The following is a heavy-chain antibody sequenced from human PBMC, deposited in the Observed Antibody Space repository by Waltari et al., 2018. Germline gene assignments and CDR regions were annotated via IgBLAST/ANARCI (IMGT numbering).Heavy chain of an antibody. CDR2: IYYSGST. J-gene: IGHJ4*02. Sequence: QLQLQESGPGLVKPSETLSLTCTVSGGSISSSSYYWDWIRQPPGKGLEWIGSIYYSGSTYYNPSLKSRVTISVDTSKNQFSLKLSSVTAADTAVYYCATVPDSSGYYYNNWGQGTLVTVSS. CDR1: GGSISSSSYY. V-gene: IGHV4-39*07. CDR3: ATVPDSSGYYYNN. D-gene: IGHD3-22*01.